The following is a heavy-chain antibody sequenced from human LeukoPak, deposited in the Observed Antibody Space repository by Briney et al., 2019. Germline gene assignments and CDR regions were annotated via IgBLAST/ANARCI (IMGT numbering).Heavy chain of an antibody. V-gene: IGHV4-59*01. CDR2: IYYSGST. D-gene: IGHD2-21*02. Sequence: SETLSLTCAVYGGSFSGYYWSWIRQPPGKGLEWIGYIYYSGSTNYNPSLKSRVTISVDTSKNQFSLKLSSVTAADTAVYYCARGSGDNFDYWGQGTLVTVSS. CDR1: GGSFSGYY. CDR3: ARGSGDNFDY. J-gene: IGHJ4*02.